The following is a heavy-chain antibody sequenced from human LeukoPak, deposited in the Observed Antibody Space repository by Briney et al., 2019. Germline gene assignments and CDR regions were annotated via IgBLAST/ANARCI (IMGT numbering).Heavy chain of an antibody. CDR1: GGSFSGYY. J-gene: IGHJ4*02. D-gene: IGHD6-19*01. CDR3: ARHSQWLVQQGFDY. CDR2: INHSGST. V-gene: IGHV4-34*01. Sequence: PSETLSLTCAVYGGSFSGYYWSWIRQPPGKGLEWIGEINHSGSTNYSPSLKSRVTISVDTSKNQFSLKLSSVTAADTAVYYCARHSQWLVQQGFDYWGQGTLVTVSS.